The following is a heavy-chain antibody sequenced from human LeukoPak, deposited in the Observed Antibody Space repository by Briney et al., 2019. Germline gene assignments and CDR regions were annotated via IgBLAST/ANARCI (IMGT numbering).Heavy chain of an antibody. CDR3: ASPPGYDSSGSNAFDI. D-gene: IGHD3-22*01. CDR1: GGTFSSYA. J-gene: IGHJ3*02. CDR2: IIPIFGTA. V-gene: IGHV1-69*01. Sequence: SVKVSCKASGGTFSSYAVSWVRQAPGQGLEWMGGIIPIFGTANYAQKFQGRVTITADESTSTAYMELSSLRSEDTAVYYCASPPGYDSSGSNAFDIWGQGTMVTVSS.